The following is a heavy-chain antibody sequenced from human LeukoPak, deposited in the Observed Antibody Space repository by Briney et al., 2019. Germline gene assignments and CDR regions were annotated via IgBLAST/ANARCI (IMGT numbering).Heavy chain of an antibody. J-gene: IGHJ4*02. CDR3: VRDGDSTNWSQDY. V-gene: IGHV3-30-3*01. Sequence: GGSLRLSCVAPGFTFDNHAMHWVRQTPVKGLEWVAFISSDGSTKVYTDSVKGRFTLSRDNSKNTLYLQMSSLNTEDTAIYYCVRDGDSTNWSQDYWGQGTQVTVSS. D-gene: IGHD6-13*01. CDR1: GFTFDNHA. CDR2: ISSDGSTK.